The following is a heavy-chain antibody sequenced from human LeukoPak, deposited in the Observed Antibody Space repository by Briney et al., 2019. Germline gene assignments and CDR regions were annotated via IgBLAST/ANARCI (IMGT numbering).Heavy chain of an antibody. D-gene: IGHD4-17*01. J-gene: IGHJ6*02. CDR1: GFTFSSYA. CDR2: ISGSGGST. V-gene: IGHV3-23*01. Sequence: GGSLRLSCAASGFTFSSYAMSWVRQAPGKGLEWVSAISGSGGSTYYADSVKGRFTISRDNSKNTLYLQMNSLRAEDTAVNYCAKFPTVTDYYGMDVWGQGTTVTVSS. CDR3: AKFPTVTDYYGMDV.